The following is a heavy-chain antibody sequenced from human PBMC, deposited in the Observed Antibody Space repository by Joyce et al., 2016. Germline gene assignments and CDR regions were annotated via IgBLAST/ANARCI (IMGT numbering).Heavy chain of an antibody. CDR2: IYPGGSNP. V-gene: IGHV5-51*01. J-gene: IGHJ4*02. CDR3: VRQVVGDKDY. D-gene: IGHD1-26*01. Sequence: EVQLVQSGAELKKPGESLKISCEASGYYFISYWIGWVRQMPGKGLEWMGIIYPGGSNPIYGPSFEGQVTISADKSINTAYLEWSSLKASDTAIYYCVRQVVGDKDYWGQGTLVTVSS. CDR1: GYYFISYW.